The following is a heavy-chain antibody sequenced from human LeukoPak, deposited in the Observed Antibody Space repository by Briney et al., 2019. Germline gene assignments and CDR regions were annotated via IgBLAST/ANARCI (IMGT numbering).Heavy chain of an antibody. J-gene: IGHJ4*02. CDR3: LYGGNSGDWVY. CDR2: ILHSGST. D-gene: IGHD4-23*01. V-gene: IGHV4-4*02. CDR1: GASIRSSTNW. Sequence: SETLSLTCGVSGASIRSSTNWWSRVRQPPGKGLEWIGEILHSGSTNYNPSLKSRVTMSADKSKNQFSLNLRSVTAADTAVYYCLYGGNSGDWVYWGQGTLVTVSS.